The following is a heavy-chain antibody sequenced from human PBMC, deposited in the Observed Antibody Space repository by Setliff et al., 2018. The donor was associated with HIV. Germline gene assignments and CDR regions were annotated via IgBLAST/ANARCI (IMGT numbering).Heavy chain of an antibody. CDR1: GDSINTHY. J-gene: IGHJ4*02. CDR3: ARSTVGVGATFP. D-gene: IGHD1-26*01. CDR2: VSHTGNT. Sequence: SETLSLTCTVSGDSINTHYWSWIRQPPGKGLEWIGYVSHTGNTNSNPSLKSRVTISVDTSKKEFSLRLRSVTAADTAIYYCARSTVGVGATFPWGRGTLVTVSS. V-gene: IGHV4-59*11.